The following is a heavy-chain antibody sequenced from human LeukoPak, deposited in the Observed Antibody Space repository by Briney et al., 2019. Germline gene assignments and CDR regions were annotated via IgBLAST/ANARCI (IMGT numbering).Heavy chain of an antibody. J-gene: IGHJ3*02. D-gene: IGHD2-2*01. V-gene: IGHV1-46*01. CDR1: GYTFTSYY. CDR2: INPSGGST. Sequence: ASVKVSCKASGYTFTSYYMHWVRQAPGQGLEWMGVINPSGGSTSYAQKFQGRVTMTRDTSTSTVYMELSSLTSEDTAVYYCARGRGVVVPAAPTGDPFDIWGQGTMVTVSS. CDR3: ARGRGVVVPAAPTGDPFDI.